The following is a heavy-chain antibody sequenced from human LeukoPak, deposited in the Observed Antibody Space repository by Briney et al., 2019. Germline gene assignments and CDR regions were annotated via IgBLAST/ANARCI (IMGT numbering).Heavy chain of an antibody. V-gene: IGHV3-15*01. D-gene: IGHD3-10*01. CDR1: GFTFSDYY. CDR3: TTGGLWYSGRVF. Sequence: PGGPLRLSCAASGFTFSDYYMNWIRQAPGKGLEWVGRIKTKTDGGTTAFAAPVKGRFTMSRDDSKNTLYLQMNSLKTEDTAMYYCTTGGLWYSGRVFWGQGTLVTVS. J-gene: IGHJ4*02. CDR2: IKTKTDGGTT.